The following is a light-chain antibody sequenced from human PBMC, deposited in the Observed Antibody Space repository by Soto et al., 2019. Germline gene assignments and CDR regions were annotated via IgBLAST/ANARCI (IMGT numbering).Light chain of an antibody. Sequence: QSALTQPASVSGSPGQSITISCTGTSSDVGGYNYVSWYQQHPGEAPKLMIYDVSNRPSGVSNRFSGSKSGNTASLTISGLQAEDEADYYCSSYTSSSTLLYVFGTGTKFTVL. V-gene: IGLV2-14*01. CDR2: DVS. CDR1: SSDVGGYNY. J-gene: IGLJ1*01. CDR3: SSYTSSSTLLYV.